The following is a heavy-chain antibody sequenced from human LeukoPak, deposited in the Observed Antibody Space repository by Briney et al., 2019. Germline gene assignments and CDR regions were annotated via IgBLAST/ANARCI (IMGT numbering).Heavy chain of an antibody. CDR3: ARDVSGTTKCAYLDY. CDR2: IWYDGSNK. Sequence: PGGSLRLSCAASGFTFSSYWMSWVRQAPGKGLEWVAVIWYDGSNKYYADSVQGRFTISRDNSKNTLDLQMNSLRAADTSVYYCARDVSGTTKCAYLDYWGQGTLVTVSS. V-gene: IGHV3-33*08. CDR1: GFTFSSYW. J-gene: IGHJ4*02. D-gene: IGHD5/OR15-5a*01.